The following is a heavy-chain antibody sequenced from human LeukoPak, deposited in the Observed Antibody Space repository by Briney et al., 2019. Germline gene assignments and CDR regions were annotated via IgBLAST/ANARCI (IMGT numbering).Heavy chain of an antibody. CDR1: GFTFSSYG. CDR3: AKDHCSSTSCYAPTDY. D-gene: IGHD2-2*01. V-gene: IGHV3-30*02. Sequence: GGSLRLSCAASGFTFSSYGMHWVRQAPGKGLEWVAFIRYDGSNKYYADSVKGRFTISRDNSKNTLYLQMNSLRAEDTAVYYCAKDHCSSTSCYAPTDYWGQGTLVTVSS. J-gene: IGHJ4*02. CDR2: IRYDGSNK.